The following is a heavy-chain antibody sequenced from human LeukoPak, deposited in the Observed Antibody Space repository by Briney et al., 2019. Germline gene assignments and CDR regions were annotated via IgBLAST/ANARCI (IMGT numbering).Heavy chain of an antibody. CDR2: ISWNSGSI. V-gene: IGHV3-9*03. D-gene: IGHD6-13*01. CDR3: AKDMSSSSWGYFDY. J-gene: IGHJ4*02. Sequence: GGSLRLSCAASGFTFSSYAMHWVRQAPGKGLEWVSGISWNSGSIGYADSVKGRFTISRDNAKNSLYLQMNSLRAEDMALYYCAKDMSSSSWGYFDYWGQGTLVTVSS. CDR1: GFTFSSYA.